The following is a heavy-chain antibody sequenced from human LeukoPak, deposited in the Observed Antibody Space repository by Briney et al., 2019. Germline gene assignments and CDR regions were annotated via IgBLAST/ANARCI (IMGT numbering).Heavy chain of an antibody. Sequence: GGSLRLSCAASGFTFINAWMTWVRQAPGKGLEWVGRIKSKTDGGTADYAAPVKGRFTISRDDSKKTLYLQMNSLETEDTAVYYCTTVTEDYGSASFGYWGQGTLVAVSS. CDR2: IKSKTDGGTA. J-gene: IGHJ4*02. CDR3: TTVTEDYGSASFGY. CDR1: GFTFINAW. D-gene: IGHD3-10*01. V-gene: IGHV3-15*01.